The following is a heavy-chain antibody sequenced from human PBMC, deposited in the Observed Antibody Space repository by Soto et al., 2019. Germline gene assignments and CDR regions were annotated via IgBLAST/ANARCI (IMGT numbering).Heavy chain of an antibody. CDR2: IIPILGLA. D-gene: IGHD3-22*01. J-gene: IGHJ4*02. Sequence: QVQLVQSGAEVKKPGSSVKVSCKASGGTFSIYTISWVRQAPGQGLEWMGGIIPILGLANYAHKFQGRVTITADNSTRTAYIELSSLRSEDTAVYYCASRYDSSDYWGQGTLVTVSS. CDR3: ASRYDSSDY. CDR1: GGTFSIYT. V-gene: IGHV1-69*02.